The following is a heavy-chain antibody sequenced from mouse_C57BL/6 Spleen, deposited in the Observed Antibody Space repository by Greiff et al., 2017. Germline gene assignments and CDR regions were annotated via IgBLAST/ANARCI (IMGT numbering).Heavy chain of an antibody. Sequence: VQLQQSGPELVKPGASVKIPCKASGYTFTDYNMDWVKQSHGKSLEWIGDINPNNGGTIYNQKFKGKATLTVDKSSSTAYMELRSLTSEDTAVYYCASGGGSSCDWDMDVWGTGTTVTVSS. D-gene: IGHD1-1*01. CDR3: ASGGGSSCDWDMDV. CDR1: GYTFTDYN. V-gene: IGHV1-18*01. J-gene: IGHJ1*03. CDR2: INPNNGGT.